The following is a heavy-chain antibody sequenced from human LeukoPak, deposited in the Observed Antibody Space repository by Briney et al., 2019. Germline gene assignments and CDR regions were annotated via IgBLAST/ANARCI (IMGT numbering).Heavy chain of an antibody. CDR1: GFTFSSYV. J-gene: IGHJ4*02. D-gene: IGHD7-27*01. V-gene: IGHV3-23*01. CDR2: ITSSGGST. CDR3: AKDHPDWGSSFQY. Sequence: PGGSLRLSCAASGFTFSSYVMNWVRQAPGTGLEWVSAITSSGGSTNYADSVKGRFTISRDNSKNTLYLQMNSLRDEDTAVYYCAKDHPDWGSSFQYWGQGTPVTVSS.